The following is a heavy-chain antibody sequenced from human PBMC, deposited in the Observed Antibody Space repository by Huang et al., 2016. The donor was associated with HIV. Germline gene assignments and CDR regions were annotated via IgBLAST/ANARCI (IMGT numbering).Heavy chain of an antibody. Sequence: VQLVESGGGVVQPGRSLGLACAASGFSFSTYGLHWVRQAPGKGLEWVAVISYDGSNKYYAHSVKGRFTISRDTSENTVYLQMNSLRHEDTAVYYCAKDGADEEWDIDYWGQGTLVTVSS. CDR3: AKDGADEEWDIDY. V-gene: IGHV3-30*18. CDR2: ISYDGSNK. CDR1: GFSFSTYG. J-gene: IGHJ4*02. D-gene: IGHD1-26*01.